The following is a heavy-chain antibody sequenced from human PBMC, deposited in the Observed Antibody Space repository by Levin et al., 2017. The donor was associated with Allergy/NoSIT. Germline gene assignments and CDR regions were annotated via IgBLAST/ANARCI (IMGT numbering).Heavy chain of an antibody. CDR2: IYYSGST. CDR1: GGSISSSSYY. CDR3: AREEGWGYYYGMDV. J-gene: IGHJ6*02. Sequence: SETLSLTCTVSGGSISSSSYYWGWIRQPPGKGLEWIGSIYYSGSTYYNPSLKSRVTISVDTSKNQFSLNLSSVTAADTAVYYCAREEGWGYYYGMDVWGQGTTVTVSS. D-gene: IGHD3-22*01. V-gene: IGHV4-39*02.